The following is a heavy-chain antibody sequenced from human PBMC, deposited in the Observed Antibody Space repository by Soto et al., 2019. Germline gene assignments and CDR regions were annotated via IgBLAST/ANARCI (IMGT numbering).Heavy chain of an antibody. CDR3: ASFYYGDAFDI. Sequence: SEILSLTCSVSGGAISGHDCSWIRQPTGKALEWSGYIYYSGGTNYIPSLKSRVTISVDTSKNQFSLKLSSVTAADTSVYYCASFYYGDAFDIWGQGTMVTVSS. CDR1: GGAISGHD. CDR2: IYYSGGT. D-gene: IGHD1-26*01. V-gene: IGHV4-59*11. J-gene: IGHJ3*02.